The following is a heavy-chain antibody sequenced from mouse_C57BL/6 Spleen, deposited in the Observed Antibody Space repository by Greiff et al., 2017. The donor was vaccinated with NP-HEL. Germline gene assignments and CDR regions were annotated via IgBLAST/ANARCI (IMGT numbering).Heavy chain of an antibody. CDR1: GYTFTSYG. CDR3: ARLRSTMITPWYFDV. D-gene: IGHD2-4*01. CDR2: IYPRSGNT. J-gene: IGHJ1*03. Sequence: QVQLQQSGAELARPGASVKLSCKASGYTFTSYGISWVKQRPGQGLEWIGEIYPRSGNTYYNEKFKGKATLTADKSSSTAYMELRSLTSEDSAVYFCARLRSTMITPWYFDVWGTGTTVTVSS. V-gene: IGHV1-81*01.